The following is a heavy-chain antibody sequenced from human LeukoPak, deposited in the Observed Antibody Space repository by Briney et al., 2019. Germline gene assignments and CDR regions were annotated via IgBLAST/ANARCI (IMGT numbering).Heavy chain of an antibody. D-gene: IGHD5-18*01. V-gene: IGHV3-74*01. Sequence: GGSLRLSCAASGFTFSIHWMHWVRQAPGKGLVWVSRTNTDGNSTSYADSVKGRFTISRDNAKNTLYLQMNSLRAEDTAVYFCARVPGGNSYGPFDYWGQGTLVTVSS. CDR2: TNTDGNST. J-gene: IGHJ4*02. CDR1: GFTFSIHW. CDR3: ARVPGGNSYGPFDY.